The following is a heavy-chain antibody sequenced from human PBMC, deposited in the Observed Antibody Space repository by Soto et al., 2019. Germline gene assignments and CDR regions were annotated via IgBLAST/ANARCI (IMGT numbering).Heavy chain of an antibody. J-gene: IGHJ4*02. CDR2: IYYSGST. D-gene: IGHD3-10*01. V-gene: IGHV4-31*03. Sequence: PSETLSLTCTVSGGSISSGGYYWSWIRQHPGKGLEWIGYIYYSGSTYYNPSLKSRVTISVDTSKNQFSLKLSSVTAADTAVYYCARQDYYGSGKLDYWGQGTLVTVSS. CDR3: ARQDYYGSGKLDY. CDR1: GGSISSGGYY.